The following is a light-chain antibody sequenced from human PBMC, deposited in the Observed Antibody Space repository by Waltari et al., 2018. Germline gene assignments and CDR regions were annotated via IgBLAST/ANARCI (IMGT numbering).Light chain of an antibody. J-gene: IGKJ4*01. V-gene: IGKV3-11*01. CDR2: EAS. CDR3: QQRAAWPLS. CDR1: QSVGIY. Sequence: EMLLTQSPATLSLSPGERATLSCRASQSVGIYLAWYQHKPGQAPRLLIHEASNRATGIPARFSGSGSVTDFSLTISSLEPEDFAVYYCQQRAAWPLSFGGGTKVEIK.